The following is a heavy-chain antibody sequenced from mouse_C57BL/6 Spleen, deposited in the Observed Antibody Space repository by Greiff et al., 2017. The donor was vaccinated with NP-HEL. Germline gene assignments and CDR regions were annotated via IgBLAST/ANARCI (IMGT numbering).Heavy chain of an antibody. CDR2: IRNGGGSN. CDR3: ARGREDEDPYAMDY. V-gene: IGHV5-12*01. CDR1: GFTFSDYY. Sequence: EVKLVESGGGLVQPGGSLKLSCAASGFTFSDYYMYWVRQTPEKRLAWVAYIRNGGGSNYYPDTVKGRFTIARDNAKNTLYLQMSRLKSEDTAMYYCARGREDEDPYAMDYWGQGTSVTVSS. J-gene: IGHJ4*01.